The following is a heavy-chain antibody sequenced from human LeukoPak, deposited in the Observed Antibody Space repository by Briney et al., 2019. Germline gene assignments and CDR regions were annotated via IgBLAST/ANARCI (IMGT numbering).Heavy chain of an antibody. CDR3: ARDGMDIVVVPAAITSYYYYYMDV. CDR2: INPNSGGT. J-gene: IGHJ6*03. V-gene: IGHV1-2*02. Sequence: ASVKVSCKASGYTFTGCYMHWVRQAPGQGLEWMGWINPNSGGTNYAQKFQGRVTMTRDTSISTAYMELSRLRSDDTAVYYCARDGMDIVVVPAAITSYYYYYMDVWGKGTTVTVSS. CDR1: GYTFTGCY. D-gene: IGHD2-2*02.